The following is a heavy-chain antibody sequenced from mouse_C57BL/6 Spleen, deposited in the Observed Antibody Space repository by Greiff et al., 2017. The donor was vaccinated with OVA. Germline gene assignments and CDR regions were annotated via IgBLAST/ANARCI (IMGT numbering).Heavy chain of an antibody. CDR1: GYSITSGYY. J-gene: IGHJ1*03. CDR2: ISYDGSN. V-gene: IGHV3-6*01. CDR3: AKEPYYGSSYGPYWYFDV. D-gene: IGHD1-1*01. Sequence: EESGPGLVKPSQSLSLTCSVTGYSITSGYYWNWIRQFPGNKLEWMGYISYDGSNNYNPSLKNRISITRDTSKNQFFLKLNSVTTEDTATYYCAKEPYYGSSYGPYWYFDVWGTGTTVTVSS.